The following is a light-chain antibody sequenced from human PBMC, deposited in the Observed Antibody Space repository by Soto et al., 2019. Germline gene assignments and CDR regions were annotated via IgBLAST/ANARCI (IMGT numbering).Light chain of an antibody. Sequence: EIVLTQYTDTLSLSPGERATLSXRASHSVTTHLAWFQQRPGQTPRXXIYDASTRATGIPARFSGSGDGTESTLTISSLQSEDFAVYYCQQYNKWPLTFGGGTKVDIK. CDR1: HSVTTH. V-gene: IGKV3-15*01. CDR2: DAS. J-gene: IGKJ4*01. CDR3: QQYNKWPLT.